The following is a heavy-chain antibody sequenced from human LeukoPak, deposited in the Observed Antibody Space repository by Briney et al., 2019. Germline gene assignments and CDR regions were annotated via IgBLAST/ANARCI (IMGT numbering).Heavy chain of an antibody. CDR2: IIPILGIA. Sequence: GASVKVSCKASGGTFSSYAISWVRQAPGQGLEWMGRIIPILGIANYAQKFQGRVTITADKSTSTAYMELSSLRSEDTAVYYCARGPVCSSTSCWFNWFDPWGQGTLVTVSS. J-gene: IGHJ5*02. D-gene: IGHD2-2*01. V-gene: IGHV1-69*04. CDR3: ARGPVCSSTSCWFNWFDP. CDR1: GGTFSSYA.